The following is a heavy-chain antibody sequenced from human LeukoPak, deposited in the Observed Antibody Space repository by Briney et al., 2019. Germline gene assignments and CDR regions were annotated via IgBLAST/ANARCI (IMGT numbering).Heavy chain of an antibody. D-gene: IGHD3-10*01. CDR3: ARDKLLWFGELPPGLSYFDL. V-gene: IGHV1-46*01. CDR1: GYTFTSYY. CDR2: INPSGGST. J-gene: IGHJ2*01. Sequence: ASVKVSCKASGYTFTSYYVHWVRQAPGQGLEWMGIINPSGGSTSYAQEFQGRVTMTRDTSTSTVYMELSSLRSEDTAVYYCARDKLLWFGELPPGLSYFDLWGRGTLVTVSS.